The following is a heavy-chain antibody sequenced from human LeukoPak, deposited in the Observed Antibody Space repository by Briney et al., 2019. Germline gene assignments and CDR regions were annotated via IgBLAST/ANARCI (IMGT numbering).Heavy chain of an antibody. CDR2: IHYSGTI. CDR3: ARGHKGLEV. V-gene: IGHV4-59*01. Sequence: PSETLSLTCPVSGASISAYYWSWIRQPPGKGLEWIGYIHYSGTINYNPSLMSRVTISVDSSKNQFSLRLSSVTAADTAVYFCARGHKGLEVWGQGATVTVSS. J-gene: IGHJ6*02. CDR1: GASISAYY.